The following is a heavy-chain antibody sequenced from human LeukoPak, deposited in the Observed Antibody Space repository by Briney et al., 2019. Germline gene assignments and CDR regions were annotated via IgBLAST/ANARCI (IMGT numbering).Heavy chain of an antibody. CDR2: ISSSSSYI. J-gene: IGHJ6*03. V-gene: IGHV3-21*01. CDR1: GFNFSSYS. Sequence: GGSLRLSCAASGFNFSSYSMNWVRQAPGKGLEWVSSISSSSSYIYYADSVKGRFTISRDNAKNSLYLQMNSLRAEDTAVYCCARDRDILTGYYYYYYYMDVWGKGTTVTISS. CDR3: ARDRDILTGYYYYYYYMDV. D-gene: IGHD3-9*01.